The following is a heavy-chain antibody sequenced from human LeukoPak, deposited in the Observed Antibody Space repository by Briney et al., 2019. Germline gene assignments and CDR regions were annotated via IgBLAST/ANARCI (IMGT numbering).Heavy chain of an antibody. CDR2: FDPEDGET. Sequence: GASVKVSCKVSGYTLTELSMHWVRQAPGKGLEWMGGFDPEDGETIYAQKFQGRVTMTGDTSTDTAYMELSSLRSEDTAVYYCATVSAISRITMIVDHNWFDPWGQGTLVTVSS. D-gene: IGHD3-22*01. CDR3: ATVSAISRITMIVDHNWFDP. V-gene: IGHV1-24*01. J-gene: IGHJ5*02. CDR1: GYTLTELS.